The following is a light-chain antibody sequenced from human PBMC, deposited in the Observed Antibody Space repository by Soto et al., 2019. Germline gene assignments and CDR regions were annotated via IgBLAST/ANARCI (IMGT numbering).Light chain of an antibody. Sequence: EMVLTQSPGTLSLSPGERATLSCRARQSVSSNYLAWYQQKPGQAPRLLIYGASSRATGIPDRFSGSGSGKDFTLTISRLEPEDFAVYYCQHYGSSLSITFGQGTRLEIK. CDR2: GAS. V-gene: IGKV3-20*01. CDR1: QSVSSNY. CDR3: QHYGSSLSIT. J-gene: IGKJ5*01.